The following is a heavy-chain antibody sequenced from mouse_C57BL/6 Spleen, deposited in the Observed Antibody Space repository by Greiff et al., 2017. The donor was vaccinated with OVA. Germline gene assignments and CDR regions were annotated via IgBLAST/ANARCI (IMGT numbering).Heavy chain of an antibody. D-gene: IGHD2-4*01. Sequence: VQLQQSGPELVKPGASVKMSCKASGYTFTDYNMHWVKQSHGKSLEWIGYINPNNGGTSYNQKFKGKATLTVNKSSSTAYMELRSLTSEDSAVYYCARYYDYDELFDYWGQGTTLTVSS. V-gene: IGHV1-22*01. CDR3: ARYYDYDELFDY. CDR1: GYTFTDYN. CDR2: INPNNGGT. J-gene: IGHJ2*01.